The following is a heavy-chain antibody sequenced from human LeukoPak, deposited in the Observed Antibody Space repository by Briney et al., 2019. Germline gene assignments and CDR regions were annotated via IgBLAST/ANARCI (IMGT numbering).Heavy chain of an antibody. Sequence: GGSLRLSCAASGFTFSSYSMNRVRQAPGKGLEWVSYISSSSSTIYYADSVKGRFTISRDNAKNSLYLQMNSLRAEDTAVYYCARVGTYYYDSSGPGYWGQGTLVTVSS. CDR1: GFTFSSYS. J-gene: IGHJ4*02. V-gene: IGHV3-48*01. CDR2: ISSSSSTI. CDR3: ARVGTYYYDSSGPGY. D-gene: IGHD3-22*01.